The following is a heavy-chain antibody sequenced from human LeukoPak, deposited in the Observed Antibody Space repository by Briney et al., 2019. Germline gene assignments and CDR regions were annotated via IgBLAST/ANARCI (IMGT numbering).Heavy chain of an antibody. J-gene: IGHJ4*02. Sequence: GGSLRLSCAASGLTFSSYAMHWVRQAPGKGLEWVAVISYDGSNKYYADSVKGRFTISRDNSKNALYLQMNSLRAEDTAVYYCARGTLFFDYWGQGTLVTVSS. CDR1: GLTFSSYA. CDR2: ISYDGSNK. V-gene: IGHV3-30*01. CDR3: ARGTLFFDY.